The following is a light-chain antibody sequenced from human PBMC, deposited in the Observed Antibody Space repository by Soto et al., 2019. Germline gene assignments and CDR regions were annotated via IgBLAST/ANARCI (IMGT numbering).Light chain of an antibody. V-gene: IGKV3-11*01. J-gene: IGKJ5*01. CDR3: QQHNSWPIT. CDR1: QSVSSY. Sequence: EIVLTQSPATLSLSPGERATLSCRASQSVSSYLAWYQQKPGQAPRLLIYDASNRATGIPARFSGSWSGTDFTLTISSLAPEDFAVYFCQQHNSWPITFGQGTRLEIK. CDR2: DAS.